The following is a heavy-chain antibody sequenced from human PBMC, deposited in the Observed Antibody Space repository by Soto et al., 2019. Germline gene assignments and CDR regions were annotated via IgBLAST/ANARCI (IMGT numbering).Heavy chain of an antibody. D-gene: IGHD6-19*01. CDR3: AHAPVADTEWYFDL. V-gene: IGHV2-5*02. CDR2: IYWDDDK. CDR1: GFSLSTSGVG. J-gene: IGHJ2*01. Sequence: QITLKESGPTLVKPTQTLTLTCTFSGFSLSTSGVGVGWIRQPPGKALEWIALIYWDDDKRYSPSLKSRLTFIKDTSTKQVALTMTNLDPVDTATYYCAHAPVADTEWYFDLWGRGTLVTVSS.